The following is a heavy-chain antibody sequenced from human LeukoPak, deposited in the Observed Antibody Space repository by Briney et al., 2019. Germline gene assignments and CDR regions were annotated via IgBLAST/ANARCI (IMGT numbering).Heavy chain of an antibody. CDR1: GFTFSSYA. J-gene: IGHJ4*02. Sequence: PGGSLRLSCAASGFTFSSYAMHWVRQAPGKVLEWVAAISYDGSNKYYAESVKGRFTISRDNSKNTLYLQMNSLRAEDTAIYYCAKSRPPGYDYWGQGTLVTVSS. D-gene: IGHD2-2*01. CDR2: ISYDGSNK. V-gene: IGHV3-30*18. CDR3: AKSRPPGYDY.